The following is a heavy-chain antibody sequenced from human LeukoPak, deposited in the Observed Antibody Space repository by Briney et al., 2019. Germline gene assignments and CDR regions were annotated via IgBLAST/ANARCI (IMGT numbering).Heavy chain of an antibody. CDR3: AKVLSGSQDY. J-gene: IGHJ4*02. V-gene: IGHV3-23*01. CDR2: ITGGAENT. CDR1: GFTFSGHA. Sequence: GGSLRLSCAASGFTFSGHAMSWVRQAPGKGLNWLSTITGGAENTYYADSVKGRFTISRDNSKNTVYLQMDSLRVEDTAVYHCAKVLSGSQDYWGQGTLVTVFS. D-gene: IGHD1-26*01.